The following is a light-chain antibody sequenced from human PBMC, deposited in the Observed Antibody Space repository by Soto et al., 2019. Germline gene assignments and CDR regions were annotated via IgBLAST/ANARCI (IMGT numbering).Light chain of an antibody. Sequence: QSVLTQPASVSGSPGQSITISCTGTSSDVGAYNLVSWYQQHPGRAPKLMIYDVNDRPSGVSNRFSGSKSGNTASLTISGLQAEDEADYYCSSYTTSSSYFFGTGTKLTVL. V-gene: IGLV2-14*01. CDR3: SSYTTSSSYF. J-gene: IGLJ1*01. CDR1: SSDVGAYNL. CDR2: DVN.